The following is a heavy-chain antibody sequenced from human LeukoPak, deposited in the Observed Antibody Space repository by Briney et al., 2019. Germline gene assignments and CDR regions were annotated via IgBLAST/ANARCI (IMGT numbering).Heavy chain of an antibody. V-gene: IGHV1-69*13. D-gene: IGHD1-26*01. J-gene: IGHJ3*02. Sequence: SVKVSCKASGGTFSSYAIRWVRQAPGQGLEWMGGIIPIFGTANYAQKFQGRVTITADESTSTAYMELSSLRSEDTAVYYCARAPSTRPFGALTWGIWGQGTMVTVSS. CDR1: GGTFSSYA. CDR2: IIPIFGTA. CDR3: ARAPSTRPFGALTWGI.